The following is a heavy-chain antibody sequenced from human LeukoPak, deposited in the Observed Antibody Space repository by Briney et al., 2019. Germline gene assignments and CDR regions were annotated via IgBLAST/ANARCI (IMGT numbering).Heavy chain of an antibody. D-gene: IGHD2-2*01. CDR2: IYSGGSS. V-gene: IGHV3-66*01. CDR3: AKDSSTSCHD. J-gene: IGHJ4*02. CDR1: GFTVSSNY. Sequence: GGSLRLSCAASGFTVSSNYMSWVRQAPGKGLEWVSVIYSGGSSYYADSVKGRFTISRDNSKNTLYLQMNSLRAEDTAVYYCAKDSSTSCHDWGQGTLVTVSS.